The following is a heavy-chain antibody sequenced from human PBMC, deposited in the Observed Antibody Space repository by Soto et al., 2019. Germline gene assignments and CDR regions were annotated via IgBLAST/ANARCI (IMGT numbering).Heavy chain of an antibody. CDR1: GFTFSIYA. V-gene: IGHV3-23*01. J-gene: IGHJ4*02. CDR2: MSRTGDNT. Sequence: GSLRLSCAASGFTFSIYAMTWVRQSPGKGLEWVSSMSRTGDNTYYADSVKGRFTISRDNSKNTLYLQMNSLRAEDTAIYYCAKDQSNSNPLYYFDFWGPGTLVTVSS. CDR3: AKDQSNSNPLYYFDF. D-gene: IGHD3-22*01.